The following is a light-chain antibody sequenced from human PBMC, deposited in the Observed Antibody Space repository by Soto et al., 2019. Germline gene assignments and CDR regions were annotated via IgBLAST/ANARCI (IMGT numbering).Light chain of an antibody. CDR3: QQFNSYPQT. Sequence: AIQLTQSPSSLSASVGDRVTITCRASQDISSSLAWYQQKPGSAPKLLIYDASSLQSGVPSRFSGTGSGTDFTLTISSLQPEDFETYYCQQFNSYPQTFGGGTKVEIK. J-gene: IGKJ4*01. V-gene: IGKV1-13*02. CDR1: QDISSS. CDR2: DAS.